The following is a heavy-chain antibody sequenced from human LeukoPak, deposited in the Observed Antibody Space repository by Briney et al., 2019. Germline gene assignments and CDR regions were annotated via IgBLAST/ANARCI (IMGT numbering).Heavy chain of an antibody. V-gene: IGHV4-34*01. CDR2: INHSGST. Sequence: TETLSLTCAVYGGSFSGYYWSWIRQPPGKGLEWIGEINHSGSTNYNPSLKSRVTISVDTSKNQFSLKLSSVTAADTAVYYCARGFDSSGYYSGFQFDPWGQGTLVTVSS. CDR1: GGSFSGYY. J-gene: IGHJ5*02. CDR3: ARGFDSSGYYSGFQFDP. D-gene: IGHD3-22*01.